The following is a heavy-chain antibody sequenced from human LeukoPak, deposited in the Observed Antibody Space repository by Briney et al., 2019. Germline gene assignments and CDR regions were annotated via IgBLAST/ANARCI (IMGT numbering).Heavy chain of an antibody. D-gene: IGHD2-8*01. CDR2: INSDGSST. CDR3: ATSRMFDY. Sequence: GGSLRLSCAALGFTFSSYWMHWVRQSPGKGLVWVSGINSDGSSTSYADSVKGRFTISRDNAKNTVYLQMNSLRAEDTAVYHCATSRMFDYWGQGTLVTVSS. J-gene: IGHJ4*02. V-gene: IGHV3-74*01. CDR1: GFTFSSYW.